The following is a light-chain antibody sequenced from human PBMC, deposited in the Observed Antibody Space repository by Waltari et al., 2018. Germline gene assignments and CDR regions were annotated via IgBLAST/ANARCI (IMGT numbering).Light chain of an antibody. V-gene: IGKV3-20*01. CDR1: QSISSTY. CDR2: AAS. Sequence: EIVLTQSPGTLSLSPGERATLSCRASQSISSTYLAWYQQKPGQAPSLLIYAASSRATGIPDRFSGSGSGTDFTLTINRLEPEEFAVYYCQQSDTSSVTFGQGTRLEIK. J-gene: IGKJ5*01. CDR3: QQSDTSSVT.